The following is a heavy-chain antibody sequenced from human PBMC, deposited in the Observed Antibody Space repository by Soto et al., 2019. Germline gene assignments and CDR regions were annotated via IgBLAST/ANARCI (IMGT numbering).Heavy chain of an antibody. Sequence: QVHLQESGPGLVKPSETLSLICTVSGGSLTSYYWSWVRQPVGKGLEWVGRIYSDGTTNYIPSPSLYSRVTMSLDAAKNQFSLGLSSVTAADTAIYYCSRVDCSNTNCRTRGMDVWGQGTTVTVSS. V-gene: IGHV4-4*07. CDR2: IYSDGTT. CDR3: SRVDCSNTNCRTRGMDV. J-gene: IGHJ6*02. D-gene: IGHD2-2*01. CDR1: GGSLTSYY.